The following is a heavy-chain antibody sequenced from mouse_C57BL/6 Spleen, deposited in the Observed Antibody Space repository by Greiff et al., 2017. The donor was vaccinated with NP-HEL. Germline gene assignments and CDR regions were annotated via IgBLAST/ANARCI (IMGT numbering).Heavy chain of an antibody. CDR1: GYTFTDYY. CDR3: ARVGWLQDFDY. J-gene: IGHJ2*01. V-gene: IGHV1-26*01. CDR2: INPNNGGT. D-gene: IGHD2-3*01. Sequence: VQLQQSGPELVKPGASVKISCKASGYTFTDYYMNWVKQSHGKSLEWIGDINPNNGGTSYNQKFKGKATLTVDKSSSTAYMELRGLTSEDSAVYYCARVGWLQDFDYWGQGTTLTVSS.